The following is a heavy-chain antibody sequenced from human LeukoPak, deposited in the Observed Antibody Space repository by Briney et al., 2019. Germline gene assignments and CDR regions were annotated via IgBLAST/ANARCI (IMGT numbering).Heavy chain of an antibody. CDR1: GGSSSGYY. CDR2: INHSGST. V-gene: IGHV4-34*01. Sequence: SEALSLTCAVYGGSSSGYYWSWIRQPPGKGLEWIGEINHSGSTNYNPSLKSRVTISVDTSKNQFSLKLSSVTAADTAVYYCARHSKDIVVVPAATNWFDPWGQGTLVTASS. D-gene: IGHD2-2*01. CDR3: ARHSKDIVVVPAATNWFDP. J-gene: IGHJ5*02.